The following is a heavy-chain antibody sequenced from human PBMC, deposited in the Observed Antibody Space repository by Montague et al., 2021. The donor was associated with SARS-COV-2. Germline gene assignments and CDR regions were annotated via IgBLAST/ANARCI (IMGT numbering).Heavy chain of an antibody. CDR3: TREGYQVLWSDYYYYGMDV. D-gene: IGHD2-2*01. CDR2: INHSGST. Sequence: SETLSLTCAVYGGSFSGYYWRWIRQPPGKGLEWIGEINHSGSTNYNPSLKSRVTISVDTSKNQFSLKLSSVTAADTAVYYCTREGYQVLWSDYYYYGMDVWGQGTTVTVSS. CDR1: GGSFSGYY. J-gene: IGHJ6*02. V-gene: IGHV4-34*01.